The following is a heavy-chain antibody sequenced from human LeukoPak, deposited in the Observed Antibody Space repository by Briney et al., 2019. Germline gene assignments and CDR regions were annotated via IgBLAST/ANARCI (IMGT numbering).Heavy chain of an antibody. CDR3: ARGPSLYCSSTSCPFDY. V-gene: IGHV1-2*02. CDR2: INPKSGET. CDR1: GYTFTVYH. Sequence: ASVKVSCKASGYTFTVYHMHWIRQAPGQGLEWMGWINPKSGETNYAQKFQGRVTMTRNTSISTAYMELSSLRSEDTAVYYCARGPSLYCSSTSCPFDYWGQGTLVTVSS. J-gene: IGHJ4*02. D-gene: IGHD2-2*01.